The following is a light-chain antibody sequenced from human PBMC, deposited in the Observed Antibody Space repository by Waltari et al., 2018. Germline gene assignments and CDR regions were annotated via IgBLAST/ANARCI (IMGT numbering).Light chain of an antibody. J-gene: IGKJ3*01. V-gene: IGKV4-1*01. CDR1: QTVLDSSNNRNY. CDR2: RAS. CDR3: QQYYSPPPLFT. Sequence: DIVMTQSPDSLAVSLGERATINCKSSQTVLDSSNNRNYLAWYQQKPGQPPKLLIYRASSRESGVPDRFSGSGSGTDFTLTITSLQAEDVAVYYCQQYYSPPPLFTFGPGTKVDIK.